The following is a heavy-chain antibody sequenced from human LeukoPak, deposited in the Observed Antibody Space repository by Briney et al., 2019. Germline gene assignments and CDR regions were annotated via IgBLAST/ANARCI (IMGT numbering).Heavy chain of an antibody. V-gene: IGHV3-53*01. CDR2: IYSGGST. Sequence: GGSLRLSCAASGFTVSSNYMSWVRQAPGKGLEWVSVIYSGGSTYYADSVKGRFTISRDNSKNTLYLQMNSLRAEDTAAYYCARDPLIVGATSGGDAFDIWGQGTMVTVSS. CDR3: ARDPLIVGATSGGDAFDI. CDR1: GFTVSSNY. J-gene: IGHJ3*02. D-gene: IGHD1-26*01.